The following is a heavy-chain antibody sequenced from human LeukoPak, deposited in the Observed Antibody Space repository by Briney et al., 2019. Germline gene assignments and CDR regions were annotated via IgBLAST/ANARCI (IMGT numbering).Heavy chain of an antibody. CDR1: GGSISSGGYS. CDR3: ARGLDGSGSFNWFDP. D-gene: IGHD3-10*01. Sequence: SQTLSLTCAVSGGSISSGGYSWSWIRQPPGKGLEWIGYIYYSGSTYYNPSLKSRVTISVDTSKNQFSLKLSSVTAADTAVYYCARGLDGSGSFNWFDPWGQGTLVTVSS. J-gene: IGHJ5*02. CDR2: IYYSGST. V-gene: IGHV4-30-4*07.